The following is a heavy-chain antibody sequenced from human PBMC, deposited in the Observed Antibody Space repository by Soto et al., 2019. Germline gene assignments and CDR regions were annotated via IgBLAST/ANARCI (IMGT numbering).Heavy chain of an antibody. V-gene: IGHV4-31*03. CDR1: GGSISSGGYY. Sequence: QVQLQESGPGLVEPSQTLSLTCSVSGGSISSGGYYWSWIRQLPGKGLEWIGYIYFSGSSYYNPSLTRRLTISLDTPKLRLSLRLDSLTAEYTAVSYCPRIKSAYDKLISCSFEYWGRGTLVTGSS. CDR2: IYFSGSS. D-gene: IGHD3-16*01. CDR3: PRIKSAYDKLISCSFEY. J-gene: IGHJ4*01.